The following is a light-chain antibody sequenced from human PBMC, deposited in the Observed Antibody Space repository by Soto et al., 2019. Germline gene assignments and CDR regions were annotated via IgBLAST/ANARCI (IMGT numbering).Light chain of an antibody. V-gene: IGKV3-11*01. CDR3: QQRCNWPPVT. Sequence: DIVMTQSPATLSVAPGERVTFSCRASQGVSRKLAWYQHKPGQAPRLLISGASTGATGIPARFSGSGSGTDFTLTISSLEPEDFAIYYCQQRCNWPPVTFGGGTKVEIK. CDR1: QGVSRK. CDR2: GAS. J-gene: IGKJ4*01.